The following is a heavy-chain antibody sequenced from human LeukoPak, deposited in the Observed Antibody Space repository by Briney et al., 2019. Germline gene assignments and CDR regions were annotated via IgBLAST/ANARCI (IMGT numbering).Heavy chain of an antibody. CDR2: ISWNSGSI. Sequence: PGRSLRLSCAASGFTFDDYAMHWVRQAPGKGLEWVSGISWNSGSIGYADSVKGRFTISRDNAKNSLYLQMNSLRAEDTALYYCAKEYYYDSSGYYVYWGQGTLVTVSS. D-gene: IGHD3-22*01. J-gene: IGHJ4*02. CDR3: AKEYYYDSSGYYVY. V-gene: IGHV3-9*01. CDR1: GFTFDDYA.